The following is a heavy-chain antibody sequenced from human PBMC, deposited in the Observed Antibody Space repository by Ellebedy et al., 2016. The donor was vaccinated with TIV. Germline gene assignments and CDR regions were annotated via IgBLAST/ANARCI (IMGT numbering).Heavy chain of an antibody. J-gene: IGHJ4*02. CDR2: INTDGTSR. CDR3: ARGSARDKYGLMPCNY. Sequence: GESLKISCAASGFTFSGYWMHWVRQAPGKGLVWVSRINTDGTSRSYADSEKGRFTISRDNAKNTLYLQMNSLRAEDTAVYYCARGSARDKYGLMPCNYWGQGTLLAVSS. D-gene: IGHD5-24*01. V-gene: IGHV3-74*01. CDR1: GFTFSGYW.